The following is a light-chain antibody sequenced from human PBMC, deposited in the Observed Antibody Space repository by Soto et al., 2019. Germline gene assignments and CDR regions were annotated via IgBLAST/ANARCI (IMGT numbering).Light chain of an antibody. CDR2: EVS. CDR1: RSAVGGYNY. Sequence: QSALTQPPSVSGSPGQSITISCTLTRSAVGGYNYVSWYQQHPGKAPKLMIYEVSNRPSGVSNRFSGSKSGNTASLTISGLQAEDDADYYCSSYTSSSTPYVFGTGTKVTVL. V-gene: IGLV2-14*01. CDR3: SSYTSSSTPYV. J-gene: IGLJ1*01.